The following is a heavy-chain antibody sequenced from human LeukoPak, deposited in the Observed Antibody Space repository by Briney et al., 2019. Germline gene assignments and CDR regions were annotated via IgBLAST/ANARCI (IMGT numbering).Heavy chain of an antibody. CDR1: GFTFSSYG. CDR2: IWYDGSNK. CDR3: AREREWELLSAFDY. V-gene: IGHV3-33*01. J-gene: IGHJ4*02. D-gene: IGHD1-26*01. Sequence: GSLRLSCAASGFTFSSYGMHWVRQAPGKGLEWVAVIWYDGSNKYYADSVKGRFTISRDNSKNTLYLQMNSLRAEDTAVYYCAREREWELLSAFDYWGQGNLVTVSS.